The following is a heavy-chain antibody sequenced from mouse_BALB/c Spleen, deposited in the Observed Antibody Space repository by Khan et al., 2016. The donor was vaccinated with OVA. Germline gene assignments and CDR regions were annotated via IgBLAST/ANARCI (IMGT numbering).Heavy chain of an antibody. CDR2: IWGDGNT. J-gene: IGHJ3*01. CDR3: AIIYYGYDWFTY. D-gene: IGHD2-2*01. Sequence: QVQLKESGPGLVAPSQSLSITCTVSGLSLSNYGVSWVRQPPGKGLEWLGVIWGDGNTNYHSVLKTRLSISKDNSKSQVFLKLNSLQTDDTATYYGAIIYYGYDWFTYWGQGTLVTVSA. V-gene: IGHV2-3*01. CDR1: GLSLSNYG.